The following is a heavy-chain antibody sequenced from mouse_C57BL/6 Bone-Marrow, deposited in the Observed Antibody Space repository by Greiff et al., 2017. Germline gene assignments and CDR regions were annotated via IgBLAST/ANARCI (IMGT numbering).Heavy chain of an antibody. CDR3: TRDGYYFAY. CDR1: GFTFSSYA. Sequence: EVKLQESGEGLVKPGGSLKLSCAASGFTFSSYAMSWVRQTPEKRLEWVAYISSGGDYIYYADTVKGRFTISRDNARNTLYLQMSSLKSEDTAMYYCTRDGYYFAYWGQGTLVTVSA. D-gene: IGHD2-3*01. J-gene: IGHJ3*01. CDR2: ISSGGDYI. V-gene: IGHV5-9-1*02.